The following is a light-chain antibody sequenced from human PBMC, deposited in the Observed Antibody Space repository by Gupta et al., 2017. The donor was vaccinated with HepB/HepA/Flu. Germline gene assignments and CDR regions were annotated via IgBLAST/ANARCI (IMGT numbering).Light chain of an antibody. J-gene: IGKJ3*01. Sequence: DIVMTQSPDSLAVSLGERATINCKSSQSVLYSSNNKNYLAWYQQKPGQPPKLLIYWASTRESGVPDRFSGSGSGTDFTLTISNLQAEDVAVYYCQQCYISPPTFGPWTKVEIK. CDR3: QQCYISPPT. CDR1: QSVLYSSNNKNY. CDR2: WAS. V-gene: IGKV4-1*01.